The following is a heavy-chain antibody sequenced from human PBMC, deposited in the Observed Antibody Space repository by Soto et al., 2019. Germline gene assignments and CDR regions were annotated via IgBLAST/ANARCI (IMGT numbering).Heavy chain of an antibody. CDR3: ARGPLYYYDSSGYYYD. Sequence: SETLSLTCTVSGGSISSYYWSWIRQPPGKGLEWIGYIYYSGSTNYNPSRKSRVTISVDTSKNQFSLKLSSVTAADTAVYYCARGPLYYYDSSGYYYDWGQGTLVTVSS. CDR1: GGSISSYY. J-gene: IGHJ4*02. V-gene: IGHV4-59*01. D-gene: IGHD3-22*01. CDR2: IYYSGST.